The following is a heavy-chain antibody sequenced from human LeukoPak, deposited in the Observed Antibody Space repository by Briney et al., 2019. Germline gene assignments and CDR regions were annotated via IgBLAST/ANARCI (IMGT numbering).Heavy chain of an antibody. V-gene: IGHV4-59*12. CDR1: GGSISSYH. CDR2: IYYSGST. Sequence: SQTLSLTCTVSGGSISSYHWSWIRQPPGKGLEWIGYIYYSGSTYYNPSLKSRVTISVDTSKNQFSLKLSSVTAADTAVYYCARELPNYFDYWGQGTLVTVSS. CDR3: ARELPNYFDY. J-gene: IGHJ4*02.